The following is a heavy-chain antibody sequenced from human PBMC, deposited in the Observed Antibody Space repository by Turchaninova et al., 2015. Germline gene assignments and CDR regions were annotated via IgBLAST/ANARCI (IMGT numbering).Heavy chain of an antibody. V-gene: IGHV2-26*01. CDR2: IFSNDAK. Sequence: VTLKESGPVLVKPTETVTLTCTVSGFSLTNARMGVSWIRQPPWKALEWLAHIFSNDAKSYSTSLKSRLTHSKATPKSQGFLIMTNMDPVDTTTYFCAQMREFDSYSYYGMDVWGQGTTVTVSS. CDR3: AQMREFDSYSYYGMDV. J-gene: IGHJ6*02. D-gene: IGHD3-9*01. CDR1: GFSLTNARMG.